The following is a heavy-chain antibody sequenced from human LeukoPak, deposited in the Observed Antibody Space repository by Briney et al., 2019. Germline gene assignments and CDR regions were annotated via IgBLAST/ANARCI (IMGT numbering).Heavy chain of an antibody. J-gene: IGHJ6*02. Sequence: SETLSLTCTVSGGSISSYYWSWIRQPPGKGLEWIGYIYYSGSTYYNPSLKSRVTISVDTSKNQFSLKLSSVTAADTAVYYCARNSLYCSSTSCYSAHYYGMDVWGQGTTITVSS. CDR3: ARNSLYCSSTSCYSAHYYGMDV. D-gene: IGHD2-2*01. CDR2: IYYSGST. CDR1: GGSISSYY. V-gene: IGHV4-59*12.